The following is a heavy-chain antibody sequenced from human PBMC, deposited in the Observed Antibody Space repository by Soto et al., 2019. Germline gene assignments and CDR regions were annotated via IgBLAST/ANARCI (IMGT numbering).Heavy chain of an antibody. D-gene: IGHD3-22*01. CDR2: IYYSGST. J-gene: IGHJ4*02. CDR1: GGSISSYY. V-gene: IGHV4-59*01. Sequence: SETLSLTCTVSGGSISSYYWSWIRQPPGKGLEWIGYIYYSGSTNYNPSLKSRVTISVDTSKNQFSLKLSSVTAADTAVYYCAREWDYYDSSGYFDYWGQGTLVTVSS. CDR3: AREWDYYDSSGYFDY.